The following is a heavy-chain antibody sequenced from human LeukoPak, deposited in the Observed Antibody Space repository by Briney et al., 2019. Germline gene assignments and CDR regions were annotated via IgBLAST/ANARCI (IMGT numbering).Heavy chain of an antibody. CDR1: GGSFSGYY. V-gene: IGHV4-34*01. CDR3: ARGASGYDILTGYNHRTDAFDI. CDR2: INHSGST. D-gene: IGHD3-9*01. Sequence: SETLSLTCAVYGGSFSGYYWSWIRQPPGKGLEWIGEINHSGSTNYNPSLRSRVTISVDTSKNQSSLKLSSVTAADTAVYYCARGASGYDILTGYNHRTDAFDIWGQGTMVTVSS. J-gene: IGHJ3*02.